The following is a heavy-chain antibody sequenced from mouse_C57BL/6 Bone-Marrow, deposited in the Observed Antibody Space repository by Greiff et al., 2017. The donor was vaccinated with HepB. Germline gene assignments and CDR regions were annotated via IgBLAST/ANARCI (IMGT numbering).Heavy chain of an antibody. Sequence: EVMLVESGEGLVKPGGSLKLSCAASGFTFSSYAMSWVRQTPEKRLEWVAYISSGGDYIYYADTVKGRFTISRDNARNTLYLQMSSLKSEDTAMYYCTRASYYGSLYYFDYWGQGTTLTVSS. V-gene: IGHV5-9-1*02. CDR1: GFTFSSYA. J-gene: IGHJ2*01. D-gene: IGHD1-1*01. CDR2: ISSGGDYI. CDR3: TRASYYGSLYYFDY.